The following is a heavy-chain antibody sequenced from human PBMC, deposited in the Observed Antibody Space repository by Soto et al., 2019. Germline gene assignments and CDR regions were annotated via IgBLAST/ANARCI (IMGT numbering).Heavy chain of an antibody. CDR3: ARGQLPAATTYFDF. CDR2: IWFDGSNK. Sequence: DLEESGGGVVQPGGSLRLSCAASGFTFSSYAIHWVRQAPGKGLEWVAIIWFDGSNKYYADSVKGRFSISRDNSKNTLFLQMDSLRAEDTAVYYCARGQLPAATTYFDFWGQGTLVIGSS. CDR1: GFTFSSYA. V-gene: IGHV3-33*01. D-gene: IGHD2-15*01. J-gene: IGHJ4*02.